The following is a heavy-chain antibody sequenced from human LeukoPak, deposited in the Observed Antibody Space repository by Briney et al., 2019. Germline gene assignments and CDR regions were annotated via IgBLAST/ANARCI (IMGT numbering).Heavy chain of an antibody. J-gene: IGHJ4*02. CDR1: GVTFKNYE. D-gene: IGHD6-19*01. V-gene: IGHV3-48*03. CDR2: ISSSGSPI. Sequence: GGSLRLSCAASGVTFKNYEMNWVRQAPGKGLEWVSYISSSGSPIYYADSLKGRFTISRDNAKNSLYLQMNSLRAEDTAVYYCAGGPSVGSGWSPDYWGQGTLVTVSS. CDR3: AGGPSVGSGWSPDY.